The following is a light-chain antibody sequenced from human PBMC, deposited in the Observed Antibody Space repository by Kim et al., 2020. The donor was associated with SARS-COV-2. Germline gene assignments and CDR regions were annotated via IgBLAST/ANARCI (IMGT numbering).Light chain of an antibody. CDR2: GKN. V-gene: IGLV3-19*01. CDR1: SLRSYY. Sequence: SSELTQDPAVSVALGQTVRITCQGDSLRSYYATWYQQKPGQAPILVIYGKNNRPSGIPDRFSGSSSGHTASLTITGTQAGDEADYYCNSRDSNDNVVFGGGTQLSVL. J-gene: IGLJ2*01. CDR3: NSRDSNDNVV.